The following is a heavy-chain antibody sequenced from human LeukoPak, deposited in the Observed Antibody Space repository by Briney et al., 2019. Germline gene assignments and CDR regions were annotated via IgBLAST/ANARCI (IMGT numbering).Heavy chain of an antibody. J-gene: IGHJ4*02. D-gene: IGHD2-21*01. CDR3: ARSSSLNSRFDY. CDR2: IFYSGST. CDR1: GGSFNSNSFY. Sequence: SETLSLTCTVSGGSFNSNSFYWGWIRQPPGKGLEWIGSIFYSGSTYYNPSLKSRVTISVETSKNQFSLKLGSVTAADTAVYYCARSSSLNSRFDYWGQGTLVTVSS. V-gene: IGHV4-39*01.